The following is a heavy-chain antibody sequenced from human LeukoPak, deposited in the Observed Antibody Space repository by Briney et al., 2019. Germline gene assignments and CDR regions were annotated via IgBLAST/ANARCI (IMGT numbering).Heavy chain of an antibody. Sequence: GGSLRLSCAASGFTFSSYEMSWVRQAPGKGRDWVANIKQEGSEKYYVDSVKGRFTISRDNAKNSLYLQMNSLRAEDTAVYYCARDTTEGRITIFGVVISVSGFDYWGQGTLVTVSS. CDR3: ARDTTEGRITIFGVVISVSGFDY. CDR2: IKQEGSEK. CDR1: GFTFSSYE. J-gene: IGHJ4*02. D-gene: IGHD3-3*01. V-gene: IGHV3-7*01.